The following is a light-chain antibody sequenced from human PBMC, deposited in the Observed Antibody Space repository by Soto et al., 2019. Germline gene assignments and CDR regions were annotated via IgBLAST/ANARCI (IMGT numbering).Light chain of an antibody. J-gene: IGLJ1*01. V-gene: IGLV2-23*02. CDR3: CSYAGSSTPFV. CDR1: SSDVGSYNL. CDR2: EVS. Sequence: VLTQPASLSGSPGQSITISCTGTSSDVGSYNLVSWYQQHPGKAPKLMIYEVSKRPSGVSNRFSGSKSGNTASLTISGLQAEDEADYYCCSYAGSSTPFVFGTGTKVTVL.